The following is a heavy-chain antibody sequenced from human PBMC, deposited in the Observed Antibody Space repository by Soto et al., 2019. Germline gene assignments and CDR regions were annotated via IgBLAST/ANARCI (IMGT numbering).Heavy chain of an antibody. V-gene: IGHV4-59*01. J-gene: IGHJ5*02. CDR1: GGSISSYY. D-gene: IGHD3-9*01. CDR2: IYYSGST. Sequence: HVQLQASGLVLVKPSETLSLTCTVSGGSISSYYWSWIRQPPGKGLEWIGYIYYSGSTNYNPSLKSRVTISVDTSKNQFSLKLSSVTAADTAVYYCARTYDILPGYNRSSWWFDPWGQGTLVTVSS. CDR3: ARTYDILPGYNRSSWWFDP.